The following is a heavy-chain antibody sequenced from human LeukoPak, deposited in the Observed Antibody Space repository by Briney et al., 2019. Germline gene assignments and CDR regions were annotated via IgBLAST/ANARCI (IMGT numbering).Heavy chain of an antibody. CDR3: ARDRSTVDYYGLDV. V-gene: IGHV4-30-4*01. J-gene: IGHJ6*02. Sequence: SETLSLTCTVSGGSVSSGSYYWSWIRQPPEKGLEYIGYIYHSGITFYNPSLRSRVTVSIDTSKNQFSLKLSSVTAADTAVYYCARDRSTVDYYGLDVWGQGTTVIVSS. CDR1: GGSVSSGSYY. CDR2: IYHSGIT. D-gene: IGHD4-11*01.